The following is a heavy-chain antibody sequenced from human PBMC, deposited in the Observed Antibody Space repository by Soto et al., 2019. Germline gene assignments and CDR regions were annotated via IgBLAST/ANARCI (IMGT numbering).Heavy chain of an antibody. D-gene: IGHD2-15*01. CDR3: ARSSIVVVVAATSRQYYFDY. CDR2: INHSGST. J-gene: IGHJ4*02. CDR1: GGSFIGYY. Sequence: SETLSLTCAVYGGSFIGYYWSWILQPPWKGLEWIGEINHSGSTNYNPSLKSRVTISVDTSKNQFSLKLSSVTAADTAVYYCARSSIVVVVAATSRQYYFDYWGQGTLVT. V-gene: IGHV4-34*01.